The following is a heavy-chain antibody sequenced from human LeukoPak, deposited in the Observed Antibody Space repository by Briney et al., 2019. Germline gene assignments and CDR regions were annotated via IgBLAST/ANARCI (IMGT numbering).Heavy chain of an antibody. D-gene: IGHD6-13*01. CDR3: ASHVLGYSSSWLGY. CDR1: GFTFSSYW. J-gene: IGHJ4*02. CDR2: INTDGSGT. V-gene: IGHV3-74*01. Sequence: GGSLRLSCAASGFTFSSYWMHWVRQAPGKGLVWVSRINTDGSGTTYADSVKGRFTISRDNAKNTLYLQMNSLRAEDTAVYYCASHVLGYSSSWLGYWGQGTLVTVSS.